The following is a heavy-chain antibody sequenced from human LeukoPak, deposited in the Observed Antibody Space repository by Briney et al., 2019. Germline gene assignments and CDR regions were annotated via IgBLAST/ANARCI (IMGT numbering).Heavy chain of an antibody. CDR3: AKSIAARPYYYYGMDV. V-gene: IGHV3-23*01. CDR1: GFTFSSYA. CDR2: ISGSGGST. J-gene: IGHJ6*02. Sequence: SGGSLRLSCAASGFTFSSYAMSWVRQAPGKGLEWVSAISGSGGSTYYADSVKGRFTISRDNSKNTVYLQMNSLRAEDTAVYYCAKSIAARPYYYYGMDVWGQGTTVTVSS. D-gene: IGHD6-6*01.